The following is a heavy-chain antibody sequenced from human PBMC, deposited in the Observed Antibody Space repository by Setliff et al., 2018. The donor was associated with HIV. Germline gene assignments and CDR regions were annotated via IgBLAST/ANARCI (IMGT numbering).Heavy chain of an antibody. D-gene: IGHD2-2*01. Sequence: ASVKVSCKASGYTFTSYGISWVRQAPGQGLEWMGWISAYNGNTNYARKLQGRVTMTTDTSTSTAYMELRSLRSDDTAVYYCARGPPIVVVPAALLTFDFWGQGTQVTVSS. CDR3: ARGPPIVVVPAALLTFDF. CDR2: ISAYNGNT. J-gene: IGHJ4*02. CDR1: GYTFTSYG. V-gene: IGHV1-18*01.